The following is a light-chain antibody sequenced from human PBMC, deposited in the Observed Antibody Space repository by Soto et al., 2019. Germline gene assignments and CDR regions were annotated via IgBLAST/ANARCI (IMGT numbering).Light chain of an antibody. CDR3: QQYNSWPPIT. J-gene: IGKJ4*01. CDR2: GAS. Sequence: EIVMTQSPATLSVSPGERATHSCRASQSVSSNLAWYQQKPGQAPRLLIYGASTRATGIPARFSGSGSGTEFTLTISSLQSEDLAVYYCQQYNSWPPITFGGGTKVEIK. V-gene: IGKV3-15*01. CDR1: QSVSSN.